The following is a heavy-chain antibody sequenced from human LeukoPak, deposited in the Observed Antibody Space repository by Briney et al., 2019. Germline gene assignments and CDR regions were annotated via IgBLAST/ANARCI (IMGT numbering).Heavy chain of an antibody. D-gene: IGHD1-26*01. CDR2: IFTSGTT. CDR3: ARHGGSYSFDY. J-gene: IGHJ4*02. Sequence: SETLSLTCSVSGGAISGYYWSWIRQPAGKGLEWVGRIFTSGTTNYNPSLESRVTMSVDTSKNQFSLKLSSVTAADTAVYYCARHGGSYSFDYWGQGTLVTVSS. V-gene: IGHV4-4*07. CDR1: GGAISGYY.